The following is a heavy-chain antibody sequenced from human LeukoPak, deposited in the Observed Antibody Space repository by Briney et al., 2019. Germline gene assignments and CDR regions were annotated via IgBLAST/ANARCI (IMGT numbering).Heavy chain of an antibody. CDR2: ISYDGSNK. CDR3: AKGERNRNYYDSSGPRGFY. J-gene: IGHJ4*02. V-gene: IGHV3-30*18. Sequence: PGGSLRLSCAASGFTFSSYGMHWVRQAPGKGLEWVAVISYDGSNKYYADSVKGRFTISRDNSKNTLYLQMNSLRAEDTAVYYCAKGERNRNYYDSSGPRGFYWGQGTLVTVSS. D-gene: IGHD3-22*01. CDR1: GFTFSSYG.